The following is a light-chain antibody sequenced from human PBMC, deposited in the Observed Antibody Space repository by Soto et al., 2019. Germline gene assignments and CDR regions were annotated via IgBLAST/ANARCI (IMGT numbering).Light chain of an antibody. J-gene: IGKJ4*01. V-gene: IGKV3-11*01. Sequence: EIVLTQSPATLSLSPGERATLSCRASQSVSSSLAWYQQQPGQAPRLLIYDAANRATGIPDRFSGSGSGTDFPLTISRLEPEDCAVYYCQQRSNWLTFGGGTKVDIK. CDR3: QQRSNWLT. CDR1: QSVSSS. CDR2: DAA.